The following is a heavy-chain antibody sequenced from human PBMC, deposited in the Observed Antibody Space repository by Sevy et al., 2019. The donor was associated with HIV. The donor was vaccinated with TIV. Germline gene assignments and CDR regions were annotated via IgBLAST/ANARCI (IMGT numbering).Heavy chain of an antibody. Sequence: SETLSLTCAVYGGSVSGYYWTWIRQPPGKGLEWIGQINHSGSSNYKPSLKSRVTISVDTSKNQFSLKLHSVTAADTAVYYCARFPTCQYCTSTSWNYYYGMDVWGQGTTVTVSS. D-gene: IGHD2-2*01. J-gene: IGHJ6*02. CDR3: ARFPTCQYCTSTSWNYYYGMDV. CDR1: GGSVSGYY. V-gene: IGHV4-34*01. CDR2: INHSGSS.